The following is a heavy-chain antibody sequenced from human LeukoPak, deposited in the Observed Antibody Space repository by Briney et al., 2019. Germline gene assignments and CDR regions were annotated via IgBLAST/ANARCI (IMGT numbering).Heavy chain of an antibody. Sequence: GGSLRLSCAASGFTFSSYSMNWVRQAPGKGLEWVSSISSSSSYIYYADSVKGRFTISRDNAKNSLYLQMNSLRAEDTAVYYCARIVVVPAAQIYYYYMDVWGKGTTVTVSS. CDR1: GFTFSSYS. D-gene: IGHD2-2*01. V-gene: IGHV3-21*01. CDR2: ISSSSSYI. CDR3: ARIVVVPAAQIYYYYMDV. J-gene: IGHJ6*03.